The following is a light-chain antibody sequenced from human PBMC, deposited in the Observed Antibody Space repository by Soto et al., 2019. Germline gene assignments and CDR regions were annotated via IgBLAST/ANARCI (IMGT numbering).Light chain of an antibody. V-gene: IGLV2-14*01. Sequence: QSVLTQPASVSGSPGQPITISCTGTSNDVGGYNYVSWYQQHPGKAPKLMIYDVSNRPSRVSSRFSGSKSGNTASLTISGLQAEDEGDYYCSSYTSSSTLVFGGGTQLTVL. CDR3: SSYTSSSTLV. CDR1: SNDVGGYNY. J-gene: IGLJ3*02. CDR2: DVS.